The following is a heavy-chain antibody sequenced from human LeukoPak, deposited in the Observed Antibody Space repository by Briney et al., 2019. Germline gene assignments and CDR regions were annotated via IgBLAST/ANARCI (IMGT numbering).Heavy chain of an antibody. CDR2: INPNSGGT. Sequence: ASVKVSCKASGYTFTGYYMHWVRQAPGQGLEWVGWINPNSGGTNYAQKFQGRVTMTRDTSISTAYMELSRLRSDDTAVYYCARLGKGDYGDFLDRYAFDIWGQGTMVTVSS. J-gene: IGHJ3*02. D-gene: IGHD4-17*01. V-gene: IGHV1-2*02. CDR1: GYTFTGYY. CDR3: ARLGKGDYGDFLDRYAFDI.